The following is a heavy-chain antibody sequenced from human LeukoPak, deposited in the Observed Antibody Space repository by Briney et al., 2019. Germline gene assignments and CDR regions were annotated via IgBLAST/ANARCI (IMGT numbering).Heavy chain of an antibody. J-gene: IGHJ6*03. Sequence: SETLSLTCAVYGGSFSGYYWSWIRQPPGKGLEWIGEINHSGSTNYNPSLKSRVTISVDTSKNQFSLKLSSVTAADTAVYYCARCLVVRGVITYYYYYYMDVWGKGTTVTISS. CDR2: INHSGST. D-gene: IGHD3-10*01. CDR1: GGSFSGYY. V-gene: IGHV4-34*01. CDR3: ARCLVVRGVITYYYYYYMDV.